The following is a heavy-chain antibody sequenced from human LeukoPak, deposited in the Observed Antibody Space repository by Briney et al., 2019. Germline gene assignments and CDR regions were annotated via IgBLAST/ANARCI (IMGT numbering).Heavy chain of an antibody. J-gene: IGHJ4*02. CDR2: IYHSGST. CDR3: ARALQPYYYGSGSYLDY. V-gene: IGHV4-30-2*01. D-gene: IGHD3-10*01. Sequence: SQTLSLTCAVSGGSISRGGYSWSWIRQPPGKGLEWIGNIYHSGSTYYNPSLKSRVTISVDRSKNQFSLKLSSVTAADTAVYYCARALQPYYYGSGSYLDYWGQGTLVTVSS. CDR1: GGSISRGGYS.